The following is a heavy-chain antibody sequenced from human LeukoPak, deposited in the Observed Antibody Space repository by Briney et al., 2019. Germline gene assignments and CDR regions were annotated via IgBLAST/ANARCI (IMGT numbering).Heavy chain of an antibody. V-gene: IGHV4-59*08. CDR3: ARHDNRGYYSLHY. CDR1: GASISDYY. CDR2: GHYTGSS. D-gene: IGHD3-22*01. Sequence: TSETLSLTCTVSGASISDYYWSWIRQPPGKGLEWIGFGHYTGSSNYNPSLKSRVTTSVDTSKRQFSLKLISVTAADTAVYYCARHDNRGYYSLHYWGQGALVT. J-gene: IGHJ4*02.